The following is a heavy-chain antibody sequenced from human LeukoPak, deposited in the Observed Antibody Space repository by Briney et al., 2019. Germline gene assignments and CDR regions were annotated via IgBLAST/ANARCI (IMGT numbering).Heavy chain of an antibody. CDR1: GGSISSYY. CDR2: IYYSGST. Sequence: KSSETLSLTCTVSGGSISSYYWSWIRQPPGKGLEWIGYIYYSGSTNYNPSLKSRVTISVDTSKNQFSLKLSSVTAADTAVYYCARQTLRGSARLQYYGMDVWGQGTTVTVSS. V-gene: IGHV4-59*08. D-gene: IGHD4-11*01. J-gene: IGHJ6*02. CDR3: ARQTLRGSARLQYYGMDV.